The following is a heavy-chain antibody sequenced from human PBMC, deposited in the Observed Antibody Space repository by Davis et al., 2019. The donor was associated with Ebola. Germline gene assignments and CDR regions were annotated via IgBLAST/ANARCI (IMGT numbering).Heavy chain of an antibody. J-gene: IGHJ4*02. CDR2: INQSGST. CDR1: GGSFSGYY. CDR3: ASPSGYLKY. D-gene: IGHD3-22*01. Sequence: SETLSLTCAVYGGSFSGYYWSWIRQLPGKGLEWIGEINQSGSTNSNPSLKSRVTMSVDTSKNQFSLKLSSVTAADTAVYYCASPSGYLKYWGQGTLVTVSS. V-gene: IGHV4-34*01.